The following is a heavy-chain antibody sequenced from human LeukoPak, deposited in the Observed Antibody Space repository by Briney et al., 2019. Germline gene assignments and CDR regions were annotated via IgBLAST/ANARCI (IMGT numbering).Heavy chain of an antibody. CDR1: VGSFSGYY. D-gene: IGHD3-10*01. CDR3: ARGYYGSGSHCCHMDV. J-gene: IGHJ6*03. CDR2: INHSGST. V-gene: IGHV4-34*01. Sequence: SEPLSLTCAVYVGSFSGYYWSWIRQPPGKGLECLGEINHSGSTKYNSSLKGRVTISVDTSKNQFSLKLSSVTAADTAVYYCARGYYGSGSHCCHMDVWGKGTTITVS.